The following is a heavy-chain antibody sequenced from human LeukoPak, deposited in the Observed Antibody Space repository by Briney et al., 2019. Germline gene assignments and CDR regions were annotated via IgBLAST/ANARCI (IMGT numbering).Heavy chain of an antibody. CDR2: ISGSGSST. J-gene: IGHJ4*02. V-gene: IGHV3-23*01. D-gene: IGHD2-2*02. Sequence: GGSLRLSCAASGFTFSSYAMSWVRQAPGKGLEWVSAISGSGSSTYYADSVKGRFTISRDSSKNTLFLQMNRPRAEDTAVYYCAKGDCSSTSCSTYLDYWGQGTLVTVSS. CDR3: AKGDCSSTSCSTYLDY. CDR1: GFTFSSYA.